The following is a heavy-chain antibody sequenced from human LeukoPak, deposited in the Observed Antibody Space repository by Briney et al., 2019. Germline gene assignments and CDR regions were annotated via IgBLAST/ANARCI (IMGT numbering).Heavy chain of an antibody. D-gene: IGHD2/OR15-2a*01. Sequence: TGGSLRLSCAASGFTFSNAWMSWVRQAPGKGLEWVGRIKSKTDGGTTDYAAPVKGRFTISRDDSKNTLYLQMNSLRPEDTAVYYCTTAGYFDYYYYYIDVWGKGTTVTVSS. CDR2: IKSKTDGGTT. CDR1: GFTFSNAW. CDR3: TTAGYFDYYYYYIDV. V-gene: IGHV3-15*01. J-gene: IGHJ6*03.